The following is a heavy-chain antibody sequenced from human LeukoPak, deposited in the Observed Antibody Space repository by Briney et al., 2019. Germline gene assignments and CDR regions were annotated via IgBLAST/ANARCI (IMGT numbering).Heavy chain of an antibody. CDR2: INPNSGGT. CDR1: GYTFTGYY. CDR3: ARDRGTQLWFNWFDP. J-gene: IGHJ5*02. D-gene: IGHD5-18*01. Sequence: GASVKVSCKASGYTFTGYYMHWVRQAPGQGLEWMGWINPNSGGTNYAQKFQGWVTMTRDTSISTAYMELSRLRSDDTAVYYCARDRGTQLWFNWFDPWGQGTLVTVSS. V-gene: IGHV1-2*04.